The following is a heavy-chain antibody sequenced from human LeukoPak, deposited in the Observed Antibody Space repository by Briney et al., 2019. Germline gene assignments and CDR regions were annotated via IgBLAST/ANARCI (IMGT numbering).Heavy chain of an antibody. V-gene: IGHV1-18*01. CDR3: ARELPGDNLTPYTQALSDHWFDP. Sequence: VASVKVSCKASGYTFTSYGISWVRQAPGQGLEWMGWISAYNGNTNYAQKLQGRVTMTTDTSTSTASMELRSLRSDDTAVYYCARELPGDNLTPYTQALSDHWFDPWGQGTLVTVSS. D-gene: IGHD3-9*01. J-gene: IGHJ5*02. CDR2: ISAYNGNT. CDR1: GYTFTSYG.